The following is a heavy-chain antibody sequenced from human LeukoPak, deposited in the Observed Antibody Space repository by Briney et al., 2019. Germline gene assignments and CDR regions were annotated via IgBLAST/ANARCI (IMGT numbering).Heavy chain of an antibody. J-gene: IGHJ3*02. CDR3: ARLNFSTYSDAFDI. Sequence: SGGSLRLSCAASGFTVSSNYMSWVRQAPGKGLEWVSVIYSGGSTYYADSVKGRFTISRDNSKNTLYLQMNSLRAEDTAVYYCARLNFSTYSDAFDIWGQGTMVTVSS. CDR1: GFTVSSNY. V-gene: IGHV3-53*01. D-gene: IGHD1-1*01. CDR2: IYSGGST.